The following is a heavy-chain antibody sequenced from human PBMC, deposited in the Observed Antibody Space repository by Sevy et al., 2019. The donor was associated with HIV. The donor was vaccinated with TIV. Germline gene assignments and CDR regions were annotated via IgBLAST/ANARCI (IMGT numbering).Heavy chain of an antibody. Sequence: GGSLRLSCAASGFTFSSYGMHWVRQAPGKGLEWVAVISYDGSNKYYADSVKGRFTISRENSKNTLYLQMNSLRAEDTAVYYCAKRPYSGSRDHNWFDPWGQGTLVTVSS. D-gene: IGHD1-26*01. CDR1: GFTFSSYG. V-gene: IGHV3-30*18. CDR3: AKRPYSGSRDHNWFDP. J-gene: IGHJ5*02. CDR2: ISYDGSNK.